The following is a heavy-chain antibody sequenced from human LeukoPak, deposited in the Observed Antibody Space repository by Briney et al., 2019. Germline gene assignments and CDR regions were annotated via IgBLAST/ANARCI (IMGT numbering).Heavy chain of an antibody. D-gene: IGHD3-10*01. Sequence: ASVNVSCKVSGYTLTELSMHWVRQAPGKGLEWMGGFDPEDGETIYAQKFQGRVTMTEDTSTDTAYMELSSLRSEDTAVYYCGTAMVRDYYYGMDVWGQGTTVTVSS. CDR1: GYTLTELS. CDR2: FDPEDGET. CDR3: GTAMVRDYYYGMDV. V-gene: IGHV1-24*01. J-gene: IGHJ6*02.